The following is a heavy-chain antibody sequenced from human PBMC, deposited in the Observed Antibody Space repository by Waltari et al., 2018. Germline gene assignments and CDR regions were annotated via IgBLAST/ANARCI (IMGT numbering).Heavy chain of an antibody. CDR3: AKAIKGYNSAWFDY. CDR1: GFSFSGYA. D-gene: IGHD3-3*01. V-gene: IGHV3-23*01. J-gene: IGHJ5*01. CDR2: ISGSCSTP. Sequence: EVQLLESGGGLVQPGGSLRLSCAASGFSFSGYAMNWVRQAPGKGLEWVSAISGSCSTPFDADSVKGRFTISRDNSKNTVFLQMNSLRAEETAVYYCAKAIKGYNSAWFDYWGQGTLVTVSS.